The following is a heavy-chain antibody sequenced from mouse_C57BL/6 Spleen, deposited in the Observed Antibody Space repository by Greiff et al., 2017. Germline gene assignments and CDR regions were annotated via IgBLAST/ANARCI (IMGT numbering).Heavy chain of an antibody. CDR1: GYAFSSSW. CDR3: ARSVYYDYWFAD. J-gene: IGHJ3*01. CDR2: IYPGDGDT. Sequence: LVESGPELVKPGASVKISCKASGYAFSSSWMNWVKQRPGKGLEWIGRIYPGDGDTNYNGKFKGKATLTADKSSSTAYMQLSSLTSEDSAVYYCARSVYYDYWFADWGQGTLVTVSA. D-gene: IGHD2-4*01. V-gene: IGHV1-82*01.